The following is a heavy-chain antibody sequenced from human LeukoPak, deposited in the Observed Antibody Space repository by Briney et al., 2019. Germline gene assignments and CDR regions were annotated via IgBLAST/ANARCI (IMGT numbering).Heavy chain of an antibody. CDR1: GFTFSSYW. CDR3: ARGDHYYDSSGYYPKGDY. CDR2: INQDGDKK. Sequence: PGGSLRLSCEASGFTFSSYWMSWVRQAPGKGLQWVANINQDGDKKPYVGSVTVRFTISRNNAKNSLYLQMNSLRAEDAAVYYCARGDHYYDSSGYYPKGDYWGQGTLVTVSS. J-gene: IGHJ4*02. D-gene: IGHD3-22*01. V-gene: IGHV3-7*01.